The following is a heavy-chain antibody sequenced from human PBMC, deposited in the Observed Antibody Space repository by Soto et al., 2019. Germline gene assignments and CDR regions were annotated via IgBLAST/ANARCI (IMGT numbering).Heavy chain of an antibody. J-gene: IGHJ4*02. CDR1: GFTFSTYA. D-gene: IGHD3-16*02. CDR2: ISGSAGT. Sequence: GGSLRLSCAASGFTFSTYAMSWVRQAPGKGLEWVSAISGSAGTFYADSVKGRFTISRDNSKNTVYLQMNSLRAEDTAVYYCAKEKDYDFVWGSDSYTSDDWGQGTLVTVSS. V-gene: IGHV3-23*01. CDR3: AKEKDYDFVWGSDSYTSDD.